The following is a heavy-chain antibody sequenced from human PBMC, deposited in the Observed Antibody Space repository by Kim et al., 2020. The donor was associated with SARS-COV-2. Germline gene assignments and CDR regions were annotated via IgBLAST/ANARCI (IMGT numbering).Heavy chain of an antibody. D-gene: IGHD3-9*01. CDR3: AKDGVPYYDILTGYPDY. Sequence: VKGRFTISSDNAKNSLYLQMNSLRAEDTALYYCAKDGVPYYDILTGYPDYWGQGTLVTVSS. J-gene: IGHJ4*02. V-gene: IGHV3-9*01.